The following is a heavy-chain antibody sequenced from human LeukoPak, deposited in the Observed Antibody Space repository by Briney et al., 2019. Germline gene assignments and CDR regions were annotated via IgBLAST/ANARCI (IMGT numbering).Heavy chain of an antibody. D-gene: IGHD3-3*01. J-gene: IGHJ6*02. Sequence: ASVKVSCKASGYTFTSYAMNWVRQAPGQGLEWMGWINTNTGNPTYAQGFTGRFVFSLDTSVSTAYLQISSLKAEDTAVYYCARGGRDVLRFLEWLGSYYGMDAWGQGTTVTVSS. CDR2: INTNTGNP. V-gene: IGHV7-4-1*02. CDR1: GYTFTSYA. CDR3: ARGGRDVLRFLEWLGSYYGMDA.